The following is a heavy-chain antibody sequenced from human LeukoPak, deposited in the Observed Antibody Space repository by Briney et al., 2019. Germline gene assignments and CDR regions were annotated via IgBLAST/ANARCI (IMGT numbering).Heavy chain of an antibody. V-gene: IGHV4-39*01. J-gene: IGHJ4*02. CDR1: GGSISSGSYY. D-gene: IGHD3-10*01. CDR3: ARHKTGSGCYYPYYFDY. CDR2: VYYSGRT. Sequence: SETLSLTCTVSGGSISSGSYYWGWIRQPPGKGLEWIGSVYYSGRTYYNPSLKSRVTISVDTSKDQFSLRLSSVTAADTAVHFCARHKTGSGCYYPYYFDYWGQGTLVTVSS.